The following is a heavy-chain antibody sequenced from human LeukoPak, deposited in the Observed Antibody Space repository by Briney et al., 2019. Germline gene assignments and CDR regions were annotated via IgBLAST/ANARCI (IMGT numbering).Heavy chain of an antibody. Sequence: SETLSLTCTVSGGSISSYYWSWIRQPPGKGLEWIGYIYYSGSTKYNPSLKSRVTISVDTSKNQFSLKQSSVAAADTAVYYCGRVSGRTYYYDSSGYSYFDYWGQGTLVTGSS. CDR1: GGSISSYY. CDR3: GRVSGRTYYYDSSGYSYFDY. CDR2: IYYSGST. J-gene: IGHJ4*02. D-gene: IGHD3-22*01. V-gene: IGHV4-59*01.